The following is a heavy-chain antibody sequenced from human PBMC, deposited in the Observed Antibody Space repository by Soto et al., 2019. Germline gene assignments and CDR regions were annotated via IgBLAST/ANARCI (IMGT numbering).Heavy chain of an antibody. V-gene: IGHV1-58*01. CDR1: GFTFTSSA. D-gene: IGHD2-15*01. Sequence: SVKVSCKASGFTFTSSAVQWVRQARGQRLEWIGWIVVGSGNTNYAQKFQERVTITRDMSTSTAYMELSSLRSEDTAVYYCAADQNTVVSVRNYCYYGMDVWGQGSTVTV. CDR3: AADQNTVVSVRNYCYYGMDV. J-gene: IGHJ6*02. CDR2: IVVGSGNT.